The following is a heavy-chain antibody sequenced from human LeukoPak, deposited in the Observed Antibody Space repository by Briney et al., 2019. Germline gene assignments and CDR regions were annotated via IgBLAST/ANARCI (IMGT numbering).Heavy chain of an antibody. CDR1: GFIFSNYE. CDR2: ISSSGSST. J-gene: IGHJ2*01. V-gene: IGHV3-48*03. D-gene: IGHD6-6*01. Sequence: GGSLSHACAASGFIFSNYEMNWVRQAPGKGLEWVSYISSSGSSTYYADSVKGRFTISRDNAKNSLYLQMNSLRAEDTAVYYCARWTRVSSTSLWHFDLWGRGDLVAPSS. CDR3: ARWTRVSSTSLWHFDL.